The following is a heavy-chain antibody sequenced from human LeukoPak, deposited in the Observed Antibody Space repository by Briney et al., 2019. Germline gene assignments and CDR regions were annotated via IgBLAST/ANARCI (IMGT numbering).Heavy chain of an antibody. Sequence: PGGSLRLSCAASGFTFSSYSMNWVRQAPGKGLECVSSISSSSSYIYYADSVKGRFTISRDNAKNSLYLQMNSLRAEDTAVYYCARGNIVVVTAIQAFDIWGQGTMVTVSS. CDR2: ISSSSSYI. D-gene: IGHD2-21*02. CDR3: ARGNIVVVTAIQAFDI. V-gene: IGHV3-21*01. J-gene: IGHJ3*02. CDR1: GFTFSSYS.